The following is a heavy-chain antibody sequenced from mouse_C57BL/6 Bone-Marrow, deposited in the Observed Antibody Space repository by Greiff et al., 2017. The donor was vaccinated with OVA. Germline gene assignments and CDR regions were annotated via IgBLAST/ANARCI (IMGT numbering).Heavy chain of an antibody. V-gene: IGHV5-9*01. CDR1: GFTFSSYT. CDR2: ISGGGGNT. Sequence: VQLVESGGGLVKPGGSLKLSCAASGFTFSSYTMSWVRQTPEKRLEWVATISGGGGNTYYPDSVKGRFTISRDNAKNTLYLQMSSLRSEDTALYYCARHTHYYGSSYPDYWGQGTTLTVSS. D-gene: IGHD1-1*01. J-gene: IGHJ2*01. CDR3: ARHTHYYGSSYPDY.